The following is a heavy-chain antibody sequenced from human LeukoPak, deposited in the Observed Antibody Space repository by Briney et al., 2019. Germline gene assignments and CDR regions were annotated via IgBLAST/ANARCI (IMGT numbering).Heavy chain of an antibody. CDR1: GGSISSYY. J-gene: IGHJ4*02. D-gene: IGHD3-22*01. CDR2: IYYSGST. Sequence: SETLSLTCTVSGGSISSYYWSWIRQPPGKGLEWIGYIYYSGSTNYNPSLKSRVTISVDTSKNQFSLKLSSVTAADTAVYYCARQTPDSSGYYYSGGYYFDYWGQGTQVTVSS. CDR3: ARQTPDSSGYYYSGGYYFDY. V-gene: IGHV4-59*08.